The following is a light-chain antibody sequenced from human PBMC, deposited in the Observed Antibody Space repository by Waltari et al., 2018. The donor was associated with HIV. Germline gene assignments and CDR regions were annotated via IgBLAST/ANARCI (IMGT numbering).Light chain of an antibody. J-gene: IGLJ2*01. Sequence: SAVTQPASVSGLPGQSITISCTGDDSDFGLYNFVSCYQQHPGTLPRLILYHVDSRASGISHRCSGSMSGHTASLNISGRRAEDEADYYCASLTGDHTLLFGGGTKVTVL. CDR2: HVD. CDR1: DSDFGLYNF. V-gene: IGLV2-14*03. CDR3: ASLTGDHTLL.